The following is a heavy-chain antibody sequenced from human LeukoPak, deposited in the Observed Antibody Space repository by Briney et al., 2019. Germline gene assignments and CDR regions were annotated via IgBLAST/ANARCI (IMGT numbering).Heavy chain of an antibody. CDR3: ARNEDTYGWGTAFDP. J-gene: IGHJ5*02. Sequence: SQTLSLTCTVSGGSIGSGDYYWSWIRQPPGKGLEWIGYVYYSGSSYSNPSPQSRVSISVDTSKNQLSLKLSSVTAADTAVYYCARNEDTYGWGTAFDPWGQGTLVTVSS. V-gene: IGHV4-30-4*01. D-gene: IGHD3-10*01. CDR1: GGSIGSGDYY. CDR2: VYYSGSS.